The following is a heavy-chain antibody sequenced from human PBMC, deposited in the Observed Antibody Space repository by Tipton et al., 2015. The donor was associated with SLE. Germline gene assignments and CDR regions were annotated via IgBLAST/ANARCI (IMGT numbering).Heavy chain of an antibody. CDR3: ARRYSSGDGTLDY. CDR1: GGTFSSYT. Sequence: QLVQSGAEVKKPGSSVKVSCKASGGTFSSYTISWVRRAPGQGLEWMGRIIPILGIANYAQKFQGRVTITADKSTSTAYMELSSLRSEDTAVYYCARRYSSGDGTLDYWGQGTLVTVSS. V-gene: IGHV1-69*09. J-gene: IGHJ4*02. D-gene: IGHD6-19*01. CDR2: IIPILGIA.